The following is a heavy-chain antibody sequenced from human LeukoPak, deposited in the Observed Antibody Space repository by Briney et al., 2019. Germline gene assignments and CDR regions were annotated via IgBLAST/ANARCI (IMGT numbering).Heavy chain of an antibody. CDR2: IYYSGSA. V-gene: IGHV4-59*01. D-gene: IGHD6-25*01. Sequence: KPSETLSLTCDVSGGSISHNYWNWIRQPPGKALEWIGYIYYSGSANHNPSLKSRVTISRDTSKNQFSLKLTSVTTADTAVYYCARAGGVKTAALDLDYWGQGTLVTVSS. CDR1: GGSISHNY. CDR3: ARAGGVKTAALDLDY. J-gene: IGHJ4*02.